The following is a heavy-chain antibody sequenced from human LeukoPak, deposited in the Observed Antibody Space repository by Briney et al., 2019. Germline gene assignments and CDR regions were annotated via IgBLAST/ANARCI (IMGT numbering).Heavy chain of an antibody. CDR3: AWSLGELSASPYYYGMDV. CDR2: IYYSGST. V-gene: IGHV4-31*03. D-gene: IGHD3-16*02. CDR1: GRSISSGGYY. J-gene: IGHJ6*02. Sequence: PSETLSLTCTVSGRSISSGGYYSSWIRQHPGKGLEWIGYIYYSGSTYYNPSLKSRVTISVDTSKNQFSLKLSSVTAADTAVYYCAWSLGELSASPYYYGMDVWGQGTTVTVSS.